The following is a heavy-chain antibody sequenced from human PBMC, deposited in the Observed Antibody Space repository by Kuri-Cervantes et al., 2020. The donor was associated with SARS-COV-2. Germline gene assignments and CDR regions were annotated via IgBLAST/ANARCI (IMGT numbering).Heavy chain of an antibody. CDR3: ARVSGLRTVTTSRPY. V-gene: IGHV1-69*06. CDR2: IIPIFGTA. D-gene: IGHD4-17*01. Sequence: SVKVSCKASGCTFSSYAISWVRQAPGQGLEWMGGIIPIFGTANYAQKFQGRVTITADKSTSTAYMELSSLRSEDTAVYYCARVSGLRTVTTSRPYWGQGTLVTVSS. J-gene: IGHJ4*02. CDR1: GCTFSSYA.